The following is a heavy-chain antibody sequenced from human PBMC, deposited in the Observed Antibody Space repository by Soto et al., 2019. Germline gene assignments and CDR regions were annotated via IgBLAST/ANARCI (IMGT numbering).Heavy chain of an antibody. V-gene: IGHV3-23*01. Sequence: GGSLRLSCAASGFTFRNYAMSWVRQAPGKGLEWVSSLSGDSSDRYYAAPVKGRFTISRDDSKNTLYLQMNSLKTEDTAVYYCTTDSGSYLHWGQGTLVTVS. CDR1: GFTFRNYA. D-gene: IGHD1-26*01. J-gene: IGHJ4*02. CDR2: LSGDSSDR. CDR3: TTDSGSYLH.